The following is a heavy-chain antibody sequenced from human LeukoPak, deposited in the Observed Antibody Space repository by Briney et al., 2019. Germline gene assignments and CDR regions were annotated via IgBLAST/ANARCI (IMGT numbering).Heavy chain of an antibody. Sequence: SETLSLTCAVSGGSISSGGYFWSWIRQPPGKGLEWIGYIHDSGSTNYNPSLKSRVTISVDTSKNQFSLKLSSVTAADTAVYCCARFQYKAAFDIWGQGTMVTVSS. V-gene: IGHV4-61*08. CDR1: GGSISSGGYF. CDR3: ARFQYKAAFDI. J-gene: IGHJ3*02. D-gene: IGHD1-1*01. CDR2: IHDSGST.